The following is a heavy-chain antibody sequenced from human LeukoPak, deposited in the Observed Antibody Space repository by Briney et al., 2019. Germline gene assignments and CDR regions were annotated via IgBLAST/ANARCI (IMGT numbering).Heavy chain of an antibody. CDR3: ARGGRYSYGPPFDY. CDR1: GGSISSYY. J-gene: IGHJ4*02. CDR2: IYHSGST. V-gene: IGHV4-59*12. D-gene: IGHD5-18*01. Sequence: PSETLSLTCTVSGGSISSYYWSWIRQPPGKGLEWIGYIYHSGSTYYNPSLKSRVTISVDRSKNQFSLKLSSVTAADTAVYYCARGGRYSYGPPFDYWGQGTLVTVSS.